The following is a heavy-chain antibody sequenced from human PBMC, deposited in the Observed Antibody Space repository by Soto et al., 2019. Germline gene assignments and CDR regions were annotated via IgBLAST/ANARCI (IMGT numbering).Heavy chain of an antibody. D-gene: IGHD3-22*01. V-gene: IGHV4-59*07. CDR2: IYYSGST. Sequence: SDTLSLTCTVSGGSISSYYWSWIRQPPGKGLEWIGYIYYSGSTNYNPSLKSRVTISVDTSKNQFSLKLSSVTAADTAVYYCARAYYDSSAPYYYDYWGQGTLVTVSS. CDR1: GGSISSYY. CDR3: ARAYYDSSAPYYYDY. J-gene: IGHJ4*02.